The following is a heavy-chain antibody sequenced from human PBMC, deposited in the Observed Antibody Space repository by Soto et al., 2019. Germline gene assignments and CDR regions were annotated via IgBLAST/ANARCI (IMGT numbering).Heavy chain of an antibody. CDR1: GFTFSNSW. CDR3: AGGEVAATADVFDI. CDR2: IKADGSEK. V-gene: IGHV3-7*02. J-gene: IGHJ3*02. D-gene: IGHD2-15*01. Sequence: EVQLVESGGTLVQPGGSLRLSCAASGFTFSNSWMDWVHQAPGKGLEWVANIKADGSEKYYVDSVKGRFTISRDNAKNSLYLQMNSLRAEDTAVYYCAGGEVAATADVFDIWGQGTMVTVSS.